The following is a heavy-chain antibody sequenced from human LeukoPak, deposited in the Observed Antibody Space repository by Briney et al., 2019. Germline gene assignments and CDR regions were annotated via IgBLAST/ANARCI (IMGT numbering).Heavy chain of an antibody. D-gene: IGHD6-6*01. J-gene: IGHJ4*02. V-gene: IGHV1-69*05. CDR1: GGTFSSYA. Sequence: EASVKVSCKASGGTFSSYAISWVRQAPGQGLEWMGGIIPIFGTANYAQKFQGRVTITTDESTSTAYMELSSLRSEDTAVYYCATIAARRKYYFDYWGQGTLVTVSS. CDR2: IIPIFGTA. CDR3: ATIAARRKYYFDY.